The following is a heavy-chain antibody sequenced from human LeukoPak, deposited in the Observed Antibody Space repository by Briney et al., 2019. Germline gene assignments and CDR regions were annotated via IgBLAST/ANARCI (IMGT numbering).Heavy chain of an antibody. CDR1: GFTFSSYA. D-gene: IGHD3/OR15-3a*01. Sequence: GRSLRLSCAASGFTFSSYAMHWVRQAPGKGLEWVAVISYDGSNKYYADSVNGRFTISRDNAKNTLYLQMNSLRGEDTAVYYCARDMLFGESVYNWFDPWGQGTLVTVSS. V-gene: IGHV3-30-3*01. CDR2: ISYDGSNK. J-gene: IGHJ5*02. CDR3: ARDMLFGESVYNWFDP.